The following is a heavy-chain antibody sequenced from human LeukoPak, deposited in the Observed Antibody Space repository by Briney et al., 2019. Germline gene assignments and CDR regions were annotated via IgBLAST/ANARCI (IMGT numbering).Heavy chain of an antibody. CDR1: GYTPTELS. J-gene: IGHJ4*02. D-gene: IGHD3-10*01. Sequence: ASVKVSCKVSGYTPTELSMHWVRQAPGKGLEWMGGFDPEDGETIYAQKFQGRVTMTRNTSISTAYMELSSLRSEDTAVYYCARGALILWFGELLGPEFDYWGQGTLVTVSS. V-gene: IGHV1-24*01. CDR2: FDPEDGET. CDR3: ARGALILWFGELLGPEFDY.